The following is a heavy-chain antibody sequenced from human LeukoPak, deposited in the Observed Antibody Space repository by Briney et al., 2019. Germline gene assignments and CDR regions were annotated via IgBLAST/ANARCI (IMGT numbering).Heavy chain of an antibody. Sequence: VPLGGSLRLSCADSGFLFSNSWMAWVRQAPGRGLEWLANINQDGSAKTCVDSVKGRFTISRDNAKNSLYLQMNSLRAEDTAMYYCARDSGYNAFDYWGQGTLVTVSS. V-gene: IGHV3-7*05. J-gene: IGHJ4*02. D-gene: IGHD5-12*01. CDR1: GFLFSNSW. CDR2: INQDGSAK. CDR3: ARDSGYNAFDY.